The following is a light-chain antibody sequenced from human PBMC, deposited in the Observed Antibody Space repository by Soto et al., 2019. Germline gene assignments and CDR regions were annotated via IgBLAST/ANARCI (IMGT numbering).Light chain of an antibody. Sequence: QSALTQPASVSGSHGRSITISCTGTSSEVGGYNYVSWYQQHPGKAPKLMIYEVSNRPSGVSNRFSGSKSGNTASLTISGLQAEDEANYYCSSYTSTITLVVFGGGTQLTVL. CDR3: SSYTSTITLVV. CDR1: SSEVGGYNY. J-gene: IGLJ2*01. CDR2: EVS. V-gene: IGLV2-14*01.